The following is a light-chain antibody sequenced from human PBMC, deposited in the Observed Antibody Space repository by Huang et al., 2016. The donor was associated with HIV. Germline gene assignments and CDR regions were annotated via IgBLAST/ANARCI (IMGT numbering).Light chain of an antibody. V-gene: IGKV1-12*01. J-gene: IGKJ4*01. CDR2: DAS. CDR1: QDISSW. CDR3: QQASSFPLT. Sequence: DIQMTQSPSSVSASVGDRVVITCRASQDISSWVAWYQQRPGKAPELLIVDASTVQNGVPSRFSGSGSGTDFVLTISSLQPEDFATYYCQQASSFPLTFGGGTKVEIK.